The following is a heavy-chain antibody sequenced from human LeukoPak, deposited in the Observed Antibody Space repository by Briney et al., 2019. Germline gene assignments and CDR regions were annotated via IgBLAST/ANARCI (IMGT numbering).Heavy chain of an antibody. CDR2: IYYSGNT. CDR3: VRRAAPPNYGMDV. Sequence: PSETLSLTCAVSGGSINNYYWTWIRQPPGKGLEYIGYIYYSGNTNYNPPLKSRVTISIDTSKNQFSLKLNSVTAADTAVYYCVRRAAPPNYGMDVWGQGTTVTVSS. J-gene: IGHJ6*02. V-gene: IGHV4-59*08. CDR1: GGSINNYY. D-gene: IGHD2-15*01.